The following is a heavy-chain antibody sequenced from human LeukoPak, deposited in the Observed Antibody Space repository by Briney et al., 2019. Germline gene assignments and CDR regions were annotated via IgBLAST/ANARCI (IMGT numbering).Heavy chain of an antibody. Sequence: SETLSLTCTVSGGSISSYYWSWIRQPPGKGLEWIGYIYYSGSTNYNPSLKSRVTISVDTSKNQFSLKLGSVTAADTAVYYCARGTLYYDSSGYTWYFDLWGRGTLVTVSS. CDR3: ARGTLYYDSSGYTWYFDL. CDR1: GGSISSYY. V-gene: IGHV4-59*01. J-gene: IGHJ2*01. CDR2: IYYSGST. D-gene: IGHD3-22*01.